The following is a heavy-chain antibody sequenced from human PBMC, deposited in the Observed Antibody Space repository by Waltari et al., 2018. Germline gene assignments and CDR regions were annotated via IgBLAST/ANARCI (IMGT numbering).Heavy chain of an antibody. CDR3: ARLYYDILTGSAPYYFDY. CDR2: INHSGST. Sequence: QVQLQQWGAGLLKPSETLSLTCAVYGGSFSGYYWSWIRQPPGKGLEWIGEINHSGSTNYNPSRKSRVTISVDTSKNQFSLKLSSVTAADTAVYYCARLYYDILTGSAPYYFDYWGQGTLVTVSS. V-gene: IGHV4-34*01. CDR1: GGSFSGYY. D-gene: IGHD3-9*01. J-gene: IGHJ4*02.